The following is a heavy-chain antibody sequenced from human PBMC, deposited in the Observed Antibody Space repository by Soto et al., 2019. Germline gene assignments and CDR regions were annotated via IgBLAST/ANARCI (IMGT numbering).Heavy chain of an antibody. D-gene: IGHD3-16*01. CDR1: GYTFIGYY. CDR2: ISPYTDYT. V-gene: IGHV1-18*04. J-gene: IGHJ6*02. Sequence: ASVKVSCKASGYTFIGYYIHWVRQAPGQGLEWMGWISPYTDYTSYAQKLQGRVTMTTDTSTRTVYLDLRSLKSDDTAVYYCARGGYYDNTWGKLSHYGLDVWGQGTSVTVSS. CDR3: ARGGYYDNTWGKLSHYGLDV.